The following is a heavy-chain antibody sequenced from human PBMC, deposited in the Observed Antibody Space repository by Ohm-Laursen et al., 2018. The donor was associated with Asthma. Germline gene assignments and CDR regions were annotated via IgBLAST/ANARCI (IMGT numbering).Heavy chain of an antibody. Sequence: SLRLSCAASGFTFSSFAMSWVRQAPGKGLEWVAVGGSYYDGGLKYYADSVNGRFTVSRDDSKNTLYLQMNSLRPDDTAVYYCARDVMEWYLPAFDFWGQGTLVTVSS. V-gene: IGHV3-30-3*01. CDR1: GFTFSSFA. J-gene: IGHJ4*02. D-gene: IGHD3-3*01. CDR2: GGSYYDGGLK. CDR3: ARDVMEWYLPAFDF.